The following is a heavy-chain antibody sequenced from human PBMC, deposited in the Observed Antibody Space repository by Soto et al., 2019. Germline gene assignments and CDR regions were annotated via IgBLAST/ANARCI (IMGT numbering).Heavy chain of an antibody. CDR2: IYPGDSDT. Sequence: PGASLKISCKGSGYTFTPYWIGWVRQMPGKGLEWMGVIYPGDSDTIYSPSFQGQVTLSADKSIRTAYLQWRSLQASDTAMYYCVRRPGCSTTTCYRELDYWGQGTLVTVSS. D-gene: IGHD2-2*01. J-gene: IGHJ4*02. V-gene: IGHV5-51*01. CDR3: VRRPGCSTTTCYRELDY. CDR1: GYTFTPYW.